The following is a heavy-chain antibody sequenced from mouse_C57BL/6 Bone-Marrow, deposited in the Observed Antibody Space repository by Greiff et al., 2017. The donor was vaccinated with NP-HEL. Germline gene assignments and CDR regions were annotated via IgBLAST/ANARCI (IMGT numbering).Heavy chain of an antibody. CDR3: ARKGLLMRNWYFDV. D-gene: IGHD2-10*01. CDR2: IWSGGST. V-gene: IGHV2-2*01. J-gene: IGHJ1*03. CDR1: GFSLTSYG. Sequence: VQLQQSGPGLVQPSQSLSITCTVSGFSLTSYGVHWVRQSPGQGLEWLGVIWSGGSTDYNAAFISRLSISKDNSKSQVFFKMNSLQADDTAIYYCARKGLLMRNWYFDVWGTGTTVTVSS.